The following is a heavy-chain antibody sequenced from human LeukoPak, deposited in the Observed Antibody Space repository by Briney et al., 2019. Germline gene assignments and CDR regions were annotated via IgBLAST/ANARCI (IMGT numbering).Heavy chain of an antibody. J-gene: IGHJ3*02. CDR2: ISGSGGST. V-gene: IGHV3-23*01. Sequence: PGGSLRLSCAASGFTFNTCAMSWVRQAPGKGLEWVSAISGSGGSTFYADSVKGRFTISRDNSKNTLYLQMNSLRAEDTAVYYCAKAIQLWLFAFDIWGQGTMVTVSS. CDR3: AKAIQLWLFAFDI. CDR1: GFTFNTCA. D-gene: IGHD5-18*01.